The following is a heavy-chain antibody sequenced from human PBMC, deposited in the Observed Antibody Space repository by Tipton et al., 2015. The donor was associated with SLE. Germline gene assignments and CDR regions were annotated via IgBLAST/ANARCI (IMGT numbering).Heavy chain of an antibody. CDR2: IYSGGST. CDR1: GFTVSSNY. D-gene: IGHD3-22*01. Sequence: GSLRLSCAASGFTVSSNYMSWVRQAPGKGLEWVSVIYSGGSTYYADSVKGRFTISRDNSKNTLYLQMNSLRAEDTAVYYCAREPGGDSSGYSRDYWGQGTLVTVSS. J-gene: IGHJ4*02. CDR3: AREPGGDSSGYSRDY. V-gene: IGHV3-66*02.